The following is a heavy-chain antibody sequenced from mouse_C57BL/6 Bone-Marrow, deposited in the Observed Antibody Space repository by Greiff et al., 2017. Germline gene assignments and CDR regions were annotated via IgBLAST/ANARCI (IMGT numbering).Heavy chain of an antibody. D-gene: IGHD1-1*01. V-gene: IGHV1-69*01. CDR2: IDPSDSYT. J-gene: IGHJ3*01. CDR1: GYTFTSYW. Sequence: LQQPGAELVMPGASVKLSCKASGYTFTSYWMHWVKQRPGQGLEWIGEIDPSDSYTNYNQKFKGKSTLTVDKSSSTAYMQLSSLTSEDSAVYYCARDCDGSSYAYWGQGTLVTVSA. CDR3: ARDCDGSSYAY.